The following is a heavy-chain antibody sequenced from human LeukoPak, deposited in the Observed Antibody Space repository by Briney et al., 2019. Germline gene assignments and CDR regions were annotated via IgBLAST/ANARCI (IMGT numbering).Heavy chain of an antibody. CDR2: IESKTDGGTT. D-gene: IGHD2-2*01. V-gene: IGHV3-15*04. Sequence: GGSLRLSCAASRFTFSNAWMSWVRQAPGNGLEWVGRIESKTDGGTTDYAAPVKGRFTISRDDSKNTLYLQMNSLKTEDTAVYYCTTKPCSSTSCYYYYGMDVWGKGTTVTVSS. CDR3: TTKPCSSTSCYYYYGMDV. CDR1: RFTFSNAW. J-gene: IGHJ6*04.